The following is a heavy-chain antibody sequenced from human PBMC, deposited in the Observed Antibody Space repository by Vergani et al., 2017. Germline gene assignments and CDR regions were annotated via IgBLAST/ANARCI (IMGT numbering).Heavy chain of an antibody. CDR2: IKSKTDGGRT. D-gene: IGHD6-13*01. J-gene: IGHJ4*02. CDR1: GFTFSNAW. Sequence: EVQLVESGGGLVKPGGSLRLSYAASGFTFSNAWMSWVRQAPGKGLEWVGRIKSKTDGGRTDYAAPVKGRFTFSRYDSKSIAYLQMNSLKTEDTAVYYCTREYCSWYETDYWGQGTLVTVSS. CDR3: TREYCSWYETDY. V-gene: IGHV3-15*01.